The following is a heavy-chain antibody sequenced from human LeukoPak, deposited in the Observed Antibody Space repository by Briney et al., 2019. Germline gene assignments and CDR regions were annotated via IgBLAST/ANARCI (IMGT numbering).Heavy chain of an antibody. CDR1: GGSISSGGYY. V-gene: IGHV4-30-2*03. J-gene: IGHJ4*02. CDR2: IYHSGST. D-gene: IGHD6-19*01. CDR3: ARLRQYSSGEPLFDY. Sequence: PSETLSLTCTVSGGSISSGGYYWSWIRQPPGKGLEWIGYIYHSGSTYYNPSLKSRVTISVDTSKNQFSLKLSSVTAADTAVHYCARLRQYSSGEPLFDYWGQGTLVTVSS.